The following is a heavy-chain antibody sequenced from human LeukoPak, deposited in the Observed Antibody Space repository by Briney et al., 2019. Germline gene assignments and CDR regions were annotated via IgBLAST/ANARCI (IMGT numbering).Heavy chain of an antibody. CDR2: IWYDGRFI. V-gene: IGHV3-33*01. CDR1: GVIFSNYG. CDR3: ATDHRGPVDGSGWGDDFDI. D-gene: IGHD6-19*01. Sequence: QTGGSLRLSCAASGVIFSNYGMHWVRQAPGKGLEWVAAIWYDGRFIFYGDPVKGRFTISRDNSKNALYLQMHSLRAEDTAVYYCATDHRGPVDGSGWGDDFDIWGQVTMVTVS. J-gene: IGHJ3*02.